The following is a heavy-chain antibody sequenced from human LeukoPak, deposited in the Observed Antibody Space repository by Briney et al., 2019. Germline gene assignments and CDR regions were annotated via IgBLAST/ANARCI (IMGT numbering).Heavy chain of an antibody. CDR2: IIPIFGTA. Sequence: GASVKVSCKASGGTFSSYAISWVRQAPGQGLEWMGGIIPIFGTANYAQKFQGRVTITADESTSTAYMELSSLRSGDTAVYYCARAIEYCSGGSCYSHYFDYWGHGTLVTVSS. D-gene: IGHD2-15*01. CDR3: ARAIEYCSGGSCYSHYFDY. CDR1: GGTFSSYA. J-gene: IGHJ4*01. V-gene: IGHV1-69*01.